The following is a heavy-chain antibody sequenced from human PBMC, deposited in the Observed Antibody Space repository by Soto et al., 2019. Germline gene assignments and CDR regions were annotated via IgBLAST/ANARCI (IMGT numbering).Heavy chain of an antibody. CDR2: IYYSGST. CDR1: GGSISSGGYY. Sequence: SETLSLTCTVSGGSISSGGYYWSWIRQHPGKGLEWIGYIYYSGSTYYNPSLKSRVTISVDTSKNQFSLKLSSVTAADTAVYYCARDPHWPYCSGGSCYTYYYGMDVWGQGTTVTVSS. J-gene: IGHJ6*02. D-gene: IGHD2-15*01. V-gene: IGHV4-31*03. CDR3: ARDPHWPYCSGGSCYTYYYGMDV.